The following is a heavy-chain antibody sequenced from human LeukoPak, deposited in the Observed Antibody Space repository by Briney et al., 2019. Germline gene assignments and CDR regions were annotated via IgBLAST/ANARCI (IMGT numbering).Heavy chain of an antibody. J-gene: IGHJ6*03. CDR1: GGSISSSNW. CDR2: IYHSGST. CDR3: ARDGPTVTTGYYMDV. V-gene: IGHV4-4*02. Sequence: SETLSLTCAVSGGSISSSNWWSWVRQPPGKGLEWIGEIYHSGSTNYNPSLKSRVTISVDKSKNQFSLKLSSVTAADTAVYYCARDGPTVTTGYYMDVWGKGTTVTVSS. D-gene: IGHD4-17*01.